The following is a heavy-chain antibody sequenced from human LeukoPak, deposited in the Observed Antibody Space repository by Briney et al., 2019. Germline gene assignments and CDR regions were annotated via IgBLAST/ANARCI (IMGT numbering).Heavy chain of an antibody. V-gene: IGHV3-21*06. CDR1: GFTFSSYS. CDR3: ARDKAQGSVYYGMDV. D-gene: IGHD3-10*01. Sequence: GGSLRLSCAASGFTFSSYSMVWVSQAPGKGLEWVSSISSGSNYIYYADSVKGRFTISRDNARTSLYLQMNSLRAEDTAVYYCARDKAQGSVYYGMDVWGQGTTVTVSS. J-gene: IGHJ6*02. CDR2: ISSGSNYI.